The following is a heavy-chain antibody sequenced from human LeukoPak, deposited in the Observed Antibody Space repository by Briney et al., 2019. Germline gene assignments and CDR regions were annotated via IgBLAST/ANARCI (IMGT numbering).Heavy chain of an antibody. CDR2: TYYRSTWYN. D-gene: IGHD2-2*01. CDR1: GDSVSSNSVT. J-gene: IGHJ5*02. Sequence: SQTLSLTCAISGDSVSSNSVTWNWIRRSPSRGLEWLGRTYYRSTWYNDYAVSVRGRITVNPDTSKNQFSLHLNSVTPEDTAVYYCARRLTQYDCFDPWGQGILVTVS. CDR3: ARRLTQYDCFDP. V-gene: IGHV6-1*01.